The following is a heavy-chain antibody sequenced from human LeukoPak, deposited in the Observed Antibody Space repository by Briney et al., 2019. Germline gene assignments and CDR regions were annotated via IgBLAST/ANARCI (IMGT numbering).Heavy chain of an antibody. D-gene: IGHD3-10*01. CDR2: ISRSGDGT. Sequence: GGSLRLSCAASGFSFSTHDMSWVRQAPGKGLEWVSAISRSGDGTTYADSVKGRFTISRDNSKNTLFLQMNSLRAEDTAIYYCARVVGLWYFDLWGRGSLVTVSS. V-gene: IGHV3-23*01. CDR1: GFSFSTHD. CDR3: ARVVGLWYFDL. J-gene: IGHJ2*01.